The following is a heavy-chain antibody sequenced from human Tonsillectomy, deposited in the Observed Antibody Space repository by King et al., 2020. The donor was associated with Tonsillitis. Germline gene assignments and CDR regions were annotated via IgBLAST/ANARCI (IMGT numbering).Heavy chain of an antibody. V-gene: IGHV4-38-2*02. CDR1: GYSISSGYY. CDR2: IYHSGST. Sequence: QLQESGPGLVKPSETLSLTCAVSGYSISSGYYWGWIRQPPGKGLEWIGSIYHSGSTYYNPSLKSRVTLSVDTSKNQFSLKLSSVTAADTAVYYCARDARYYDSRGYTYFFDYWGLGTLVTVSS. CDR3: ARDARYYDSRGYTYFFDY. J-gene: IGHJ4*02. D-gene: IGHD3-22*01.